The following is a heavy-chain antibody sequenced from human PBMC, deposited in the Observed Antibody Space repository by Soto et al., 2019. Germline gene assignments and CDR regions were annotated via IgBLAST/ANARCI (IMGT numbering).Heavy chain of an antibody. J-gene: IGHJ5*02. D-gene: IGHD6-13*01. CDR3: ARRMGMPGKPNWFDP. CDR2: IYYSGST. CDR1: GGSISSTDYY. V-gene: IGHV4-30-4*01. Sequence: QVQLQESGPELVKPSQTLSLTCTVSGGSISSTDYYWSWIRQPPGKGLEYIGYIYYSGSTYYNPSLKSRVTISLDTSKNQFSLKLSSVTAADTAVYYCARRMGMPGKPNWFDPWGQGTLVTVSS.